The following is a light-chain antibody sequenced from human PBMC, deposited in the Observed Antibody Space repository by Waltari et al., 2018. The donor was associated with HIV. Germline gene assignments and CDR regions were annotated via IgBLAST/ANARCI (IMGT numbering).Light chain of an antibody. Sequence: QSVLTQLPSVSGAPGQRFTLSSPGIRSHIGAGSDAPWSQLLPGTAPKLLIYGNSNRHSGVPDRFSGSKSGTSASLAITGLQAEDEADYYCQSYDSSLSGVVFGGGTKLTVL. J-gene: IGLJ2*01. CDR1: RSHIGAGSD. CDR3: QSYDSSLSGVV. V-gene: IGLV1-40*01. CDR2: GNS.